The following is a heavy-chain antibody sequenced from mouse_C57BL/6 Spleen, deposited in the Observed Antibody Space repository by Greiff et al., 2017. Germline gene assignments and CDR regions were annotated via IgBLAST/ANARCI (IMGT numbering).Heavy chain of an antibody. CDR3: ARHDYDVGYYAMDY. J-gene: IGHJ4*01. D-gene: IGHD2-4*01. Sequence: EVMLVESGGDLVKPGGSLKLSCAASGFTFSSYGMSWVRQTPDKRLEWVATISSGGSYTYYPDSVKGRFTISRDNAKNTLYLQMSSLKSEDTAMYYCARHDYDVGYYAMDYWGQGTSVTVSS. CDR2: ISSGGSYT. V-gene: IGHV5-6*01. CDR1: GFTFSSYG.